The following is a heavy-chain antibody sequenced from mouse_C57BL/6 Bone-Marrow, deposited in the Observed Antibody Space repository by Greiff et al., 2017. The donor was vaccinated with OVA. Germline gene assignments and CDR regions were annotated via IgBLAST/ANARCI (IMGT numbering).Heavy chain of an antibody. J-gene: IGHJ4*01. CDR2: ISDGGSYT. Sequence: EVMLVESGGGLVKPGGSLKLSCAASGFTFSSYAMSWVRQTPEKRLEWVATISDGGSYTYYPDNVKGRFTISRDNAKNNLYLQMSHLKSEDTAMYYCERYYYGSSYRGYAMDYWGQGTSVTVSS. CDR3: ERYYYGSSYRGYAMDY. V-gene: IGHV5-4*03. D-gene: IGHD1-1*01. CDR1: GFTFSSYA.